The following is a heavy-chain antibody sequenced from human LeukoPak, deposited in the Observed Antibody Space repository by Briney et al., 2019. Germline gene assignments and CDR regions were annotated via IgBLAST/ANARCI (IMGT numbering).Heavy chain of an antibody. Sequence: PGGSLRLSCAASGFTFSSYWMSWVRQAPGKGLEWVANIKQDGSEKYYVDSVKGRFTISRDNAKNSLYLQMNSLRAEDTAVYYCARDRTNYYGSGSYYNYFDYWGQGTLVTVSS. CDR3: ARDRTNYYGSGSYYNYFDY. V-gene: IGHV3-7*01. D-gene: IGHD3-10*01. CDR2: IKQDGSEK. J-gene: IGHJ4*02. CDR1: GFTFSSYW.